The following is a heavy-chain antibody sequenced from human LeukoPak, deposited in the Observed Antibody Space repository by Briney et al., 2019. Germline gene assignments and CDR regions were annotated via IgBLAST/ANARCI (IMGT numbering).Heavy chain of an antibody. V-gene: IGHV3-21*01. CDR2: ISSSSSYI. CDR3: ARMDDSSSWRRGPRRYFDY. J-gene: IGHJ4*02. Sequence: PGGSLRLSCAASGFTFSSYSMNWVRQAPGKGLEWVSSISSSSSYIYYADSVKGRFTISRDNAKNSLYLQMNSLRAEDTAVYYCARMDDSSSWRRGPRRYFDYWGQGTLVTVSS. CDR1: GFTFSSYS. D-gene: IGHD6-13*01.